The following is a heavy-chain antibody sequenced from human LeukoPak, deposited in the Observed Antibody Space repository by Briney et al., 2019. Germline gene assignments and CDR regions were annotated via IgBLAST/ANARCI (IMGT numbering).Heavy chain of an antibody. CDR3: ARAFSAMGAFDI. Sequence: ASVKVSCKASGYTFTSYGISWVRQAPGQGLEWMGWISAYNGNTNYAQKLQGRLTMTTDTSTTTAYMELRSLRSDDTAVYYCARAFSAMGAFDIWGQATMVTVSS. CDR1: GYTFTSYG. V-gene: IGHV1-18*01. D-gene: IGHD2-2*01. CDR2: ISAYNGNT. J-gene: IGHJ3*02.